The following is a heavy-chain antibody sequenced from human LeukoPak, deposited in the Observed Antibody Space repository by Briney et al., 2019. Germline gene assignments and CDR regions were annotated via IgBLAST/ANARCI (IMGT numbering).Heavy chain of an antibody. CDR1: GFTFSTYA. CDR2: ITDSGGNT. Sequence: GGSLRLSCAASGFTFSTYAMSWVRQAPGKGLEWVSAITDSGGNTYYAAPVKGRFTISRDNSKNTLYLHMNSLRAEDTAVYYCARAPGRSSSGLEHFQHWGQGTLVTVSS. D-gene: IGHD6-6*01. CDR3: ARAPGRSSSGLEHFQH. J-gene: IGHJ1*01. V-gene: IGHV3-23*01.